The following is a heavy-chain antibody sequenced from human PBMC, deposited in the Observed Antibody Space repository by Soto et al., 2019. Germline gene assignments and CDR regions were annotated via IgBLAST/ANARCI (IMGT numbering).Heavy chain of an antibody. J-gene: IGHJ6*04. CDR1: GVTVSDGY. V-gene: IGHV3-53*01. CDR2: TYNGGTT. D-gene: IGHD2-2*01. CDR3: ARGLGTYCTSFSCSNYYFGMGV. Sequence: EVQLVESGGGLIQSGGSLRLSCAVSGVTVSDGYINWGRQSPGRGLEWVSVTYNGGTTFYADSVRGRFAISRDSSRNTVDLQMNNLRVEDTAVSYCARGLGTYCTSFSCSNYYFGMGVWGEGTTVTVSS.